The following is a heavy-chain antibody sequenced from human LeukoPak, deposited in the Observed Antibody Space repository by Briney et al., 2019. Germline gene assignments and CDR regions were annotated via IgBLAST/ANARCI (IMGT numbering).Heavy chain of an antibody. V-gene: IGHV4-59*01. J-gene: IGHJ4*02. D-gene: IGHD3-16*02. CDR2: IYYSGST. CDR1: GGSISSYY. CDR3: ASLTYDYVWGSYRYPVFDY. Sequence: SETLSLTCTVSGGSISSYYWSWIRQPPGKGLEWIGYIYYSGSTNYNPSLKSRVTISVDTSKNQFSLKLSSVTAADTAVYYCASLTYDYVWGSYRYPVFDYWGQGTLVTVSS.